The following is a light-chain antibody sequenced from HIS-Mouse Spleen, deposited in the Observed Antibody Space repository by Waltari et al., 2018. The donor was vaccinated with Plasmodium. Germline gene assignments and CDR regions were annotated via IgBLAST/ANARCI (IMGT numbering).Light chain of an antibody. J-gene: IGLJ3*02. CDR2: EDS. V-gene: IGLV3-10*01. Sequence: SYELTQQPSVSVPPGQPARITCSGDALPKKYAYWYQQKSGQAPVLVIYEDSKRPAGIPERFSGSSSGTMATLTISGAQVEDEADYYCYSTDSSGNHRVFGGGTKLTVL. CDR3: YSTDSSGNHRV. CDR1: ALPKKY.